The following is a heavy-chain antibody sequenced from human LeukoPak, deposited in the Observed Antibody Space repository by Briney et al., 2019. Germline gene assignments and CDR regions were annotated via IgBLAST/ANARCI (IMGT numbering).Heavy chain of an antibody. CDR2: IRSKAYGGTT. CDR1: GFTFDDYD. V-gene: IGHV3-49*03. Sequence: QPGGSLRLSCTASGFTFDDYDMSWFRQAPGKGLEWVGFIRSKAYGGTTEYAASVKGRFTISRDDSKSIAYLQMNSLKTEDTAVYYCTRDRVGEWYQLLFPDAFDIWGQGTMVTVSS. D-gene: IGHD2-2*01. J-gene: IGHJ3*02. CDR3: TRDRVGEWYQLLFPDAFDI.